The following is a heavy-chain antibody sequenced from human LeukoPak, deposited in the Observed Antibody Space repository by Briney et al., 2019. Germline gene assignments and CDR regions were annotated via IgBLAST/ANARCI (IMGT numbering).Heavy chain of an antibody. Sequence: PGGSLRLSCAASGFTVSSNYMSWVRQAPGKGLEWVPIIYSGGSTHYADSAKGRFTISRDNSKNTLYLQMNSLGAEDTAVYYCARGLNYYDNSGYYVYWGQGTLVTVSS. D-gene: IGHD3-22*01. CDR2: IYSGGST. CDR3: ARGLNYYDNSGYYVY. CDR1: GFTVSSNY. V-gene: IGHV3-66*01. J-gene: IGHJ4*02.